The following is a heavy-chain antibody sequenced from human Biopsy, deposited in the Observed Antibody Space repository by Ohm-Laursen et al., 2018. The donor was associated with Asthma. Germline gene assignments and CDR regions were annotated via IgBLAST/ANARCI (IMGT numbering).Heavy chain of an antibody. CDR3: ARAYGGSFFSGSFDI. D-gene: IGHD4-23*01. Sequence: GSLRLSCSASGFAVSRDYMFWVRQAPGKGLEWVPVIYSGGTSHTADSVRGRFTISRDYSKNTLYLQMHSLRAEDTAVYYCARAYGGSFFSGSFDIWGQGTMVTVSS. V-gene: IGHV3-53*01. J-gene: IGHJ3*02. CDR1: GFAVSRDY. CDR2: IYSGGTS.